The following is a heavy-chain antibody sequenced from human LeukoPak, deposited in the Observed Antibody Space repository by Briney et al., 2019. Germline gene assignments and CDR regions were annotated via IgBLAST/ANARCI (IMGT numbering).Heavy chain of an antibody. CDR2: ISTYNDDT. CDR1: GYTFTNYG. D-gene: IGHD2-21*02. J-gene: IGHJ4*02. CDR3: ARDPVPFIVQVTGITYFDS. V-gene: IGHV1-18*01. Sequence: ASVKVSCKASGYTFTNYGINWLRQAPGQWLEWLGWISTYNDDTKYAQKFQGRVTMTTDTSTTTVFMELRGLRSDDTGVYYCARDPVPFIVQVTGITYFDSWGPGTLVTVSS.